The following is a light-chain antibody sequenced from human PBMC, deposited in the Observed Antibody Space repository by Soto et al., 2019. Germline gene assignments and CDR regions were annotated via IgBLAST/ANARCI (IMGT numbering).Light chain of an antibody. V-gene: IGKV1-5*03. Sequence: DIQMTQSPSTLSGSVGDRVTITCRASQTISSWLAWYQQKPGKAPKLLIYKASTLKSGVPSRFSGSGSGTEFTLTISSLQPDDFPTYYCQPYNSYSEAFGQGT. CDR2: KAS. J-gene: IGKJ1*01. CDR1: QTISSW. CDR3: QPYNSYSEA.